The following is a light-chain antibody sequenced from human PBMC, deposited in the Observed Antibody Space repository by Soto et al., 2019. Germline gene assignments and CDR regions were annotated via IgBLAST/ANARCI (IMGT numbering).Light chain of an antibody. CDR3: SSYTTSNTRQIV. V-gene: IGLV2-14*03. CDR1: SSGVGGYNY. J-gene: IGLJ1*01. Sequence: QSALPQPASVSGSPGQSITICCTGTSSGVGGYNYVSWYQHHPGKAPKLIIYDVTNRPSGVSNPFSGSKSGNTASLTISGLQPEDEADYYCSSYTTSNTRQIVFGTGTRSPS. CDR2: DVT.